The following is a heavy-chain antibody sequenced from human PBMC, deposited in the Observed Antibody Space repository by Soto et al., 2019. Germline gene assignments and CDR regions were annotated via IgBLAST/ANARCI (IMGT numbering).Heavy chain of an antibody. D-gene: IGHD2-15*01. CDR3: ARWTYIGAFDI. CDR1: GFTFSSYA. CDR2: ISYDGRNK. J-gene: IGHJ3*02. Sequence: QVQLVESGGGVVQPGRSLRLSCAGSGFTFSSYAMHWVRQAPGKGLEWVAVISYDGRNKYYADSVKGRFTISRDNSKNTLYLQMNSLRAEDTAVYYCARWTYIGAFDIWGQGTKVTVSS. V-gene: IGHV3-30-3*01.